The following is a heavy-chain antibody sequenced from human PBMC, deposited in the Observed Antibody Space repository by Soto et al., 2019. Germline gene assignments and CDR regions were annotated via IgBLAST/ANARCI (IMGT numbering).Heavy chain of an antibody. D-gene: IGHD2-15*01. CDR3: ARTKCSGGSCYSSSLDY. J-gene: IGHJ4*02. V-gene: IGHV4-31*03. CDR1: GGSITTGGYY. Sequence: SETLSLTCTVSGGSITTGGYYWSWIRQLPGKGLEWIGHRYYSESTYYNPSLKSRVSISLDTSKNQFSLKLSFVTAADTAMYYCARTKCSGGSCYSSSLDYWGQGTTVTVYS. CDR2: RYYSEST.